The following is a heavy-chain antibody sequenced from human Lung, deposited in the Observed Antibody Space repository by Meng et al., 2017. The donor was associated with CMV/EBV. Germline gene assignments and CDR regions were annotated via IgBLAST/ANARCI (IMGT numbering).Heavy chain of an antibody. Sequence: SCAASGFTFSSYSMNWVRQAPGKGLEWVSSISSSSSYIYYADSVKGRFTISRDNAKNSLYLQMNSLRAEDTAVYYCARVRYYYDSSGPTAGGMDVXGQAXTVTVSS. J-gene: IGHJ6*02. CDR2: ISSSSSYI. CDR1: GFTFSSYS. D-gene: IGHD3-22*01. CDR3: ARVRYYYDSSGPTAGGMDV. V-gene: IGHV3-21*01.